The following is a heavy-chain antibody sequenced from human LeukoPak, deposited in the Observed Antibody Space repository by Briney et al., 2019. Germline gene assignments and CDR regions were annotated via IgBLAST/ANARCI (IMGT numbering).Heavy chain of an antibody. Sequence: GRSLRLSCAVSAFIFEDYTLHWVRQVPGRGLERVAGVSWNRDYINYGDSVKGRFTATRDDAKNSFHLQMNSLRIEDTAVYYCAATSGWNDSYFDYWGQGTLVTVSA. CDR3: AATSGWNDSYFDY. V-gene: IGHV3-9*01. CDR1: AFIFEDYT. J-gene: IGHJ4*02. CDR2: VSWNRDYI. D-gene: IGHD6-19*01.